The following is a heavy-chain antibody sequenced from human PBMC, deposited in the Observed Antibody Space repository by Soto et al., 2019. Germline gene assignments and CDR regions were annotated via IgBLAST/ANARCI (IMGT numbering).Heavy chain of an antibody. V-gene: IGHV4-59*12. J-gene: IGHJ5*02. CDR2: VSNSGTS. CDR1: GASISNYY. Sequence: PSETLSLTCTVSGASISNYYWNWIRQSPGKRLEWIGYVSNSGTSSYNPSLKSRVTISVDTSKNQLSLKLTSVTAADTAVYYCARVPSPWGQGTLVTVSS. CDR3: ARVPSP.